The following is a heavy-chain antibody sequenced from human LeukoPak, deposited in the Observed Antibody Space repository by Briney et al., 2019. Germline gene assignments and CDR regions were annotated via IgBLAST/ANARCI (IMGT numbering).Heavy chain of an antibody. CDR2: INPHSGGT. Sequence: GASVTVSCKASGYTFTGYYMHWVRQAPRQGLEWMGWINPHSGGTNSAQKFQGRVTMTRDTSISTAYMELSRLRSDDTAVYYCARAYDYGGNLVPFDYWGQGTLVTVSS. CDR1: GYTFTGYY. D-gene: IGHD4-23*01. CDR3: ARAYDYGGNLVPFDY. V-gene: IGHV1-2*02. J-gene: IGHJ4*02.